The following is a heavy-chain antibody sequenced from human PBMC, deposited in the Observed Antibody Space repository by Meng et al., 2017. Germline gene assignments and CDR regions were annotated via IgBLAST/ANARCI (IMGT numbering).Heavy chain of an antibody. CDR3: ARKNTYYYDSSGYYHAFDP. V-gene: IGHV3-48*03. CDR1: GFTFSSYE. J-gene: IGHJ5*02. CDR2: ISSSGSNI. Sequence: GESLKISCAASGFTFSSYEMNWVRQAPGKGLEWVSYISSSGSNIYYADSVKGRFTISRDNAKNSLYLQMNSLRAEDTAVYYCARKNTYYYDSSGYYHAFDPWGQGTLVTVSS. D-gene: IGHD3-22*01.